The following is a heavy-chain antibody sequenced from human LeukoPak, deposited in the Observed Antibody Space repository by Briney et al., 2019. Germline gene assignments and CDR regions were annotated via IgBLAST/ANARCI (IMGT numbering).Heavy chain of an antibody. Sequence: SETLSLTCAVYGGSFSGYYWSWIRQPPGKGLEWIGEINHSGSTNYNPSLKSRVTISVDTSKNQFSLKLSSVAAADTAAYYCARGKKITVVRGVIRNYYYYMDVWGKGTTVTVSS. CDR2: INHSGST. V-gene: IGHV4-34*01. J-gene: IGHJ6*03. CDR1: GGSFSGYY. CDR3: ARGKKITVVRGVIRNYYYYMDV. D-gene: IGHD3-10*01.